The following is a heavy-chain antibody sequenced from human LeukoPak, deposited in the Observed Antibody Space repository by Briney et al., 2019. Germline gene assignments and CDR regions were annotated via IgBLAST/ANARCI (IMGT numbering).Heavy chain of an antibody. CDR3: ARGGSGYYFIDNDFDY. Sequence: GGSLRLSCAASGFTFSSYAMHWVRQAPGKGLEWVAVISYDGSNKYYADSVKGRFTISRDNSKNTLYLQMNSLRAEDTAVYYCARGGSGYYFIDNDFDYWGQGTLVTVPS. V-gene: IGHV3-30*04. CDR2: ISYDGSNK. J-gene: IGHJ4*02. CDR1: GFTFSSYA. D-gene: IGHD3-22*01.